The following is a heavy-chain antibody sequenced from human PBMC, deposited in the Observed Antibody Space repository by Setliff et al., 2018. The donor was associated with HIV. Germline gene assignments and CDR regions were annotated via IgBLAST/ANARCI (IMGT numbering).Heavy chain of an antibody. J-gene: IGHJ3*02. V-gene: IGHV4-39*07. Sequence: PSETLSLTCTVSGGSISSSTYYWGWIRQPPGKGLEWIGNIHFSGSTYYNPSLKSRITMSVDTSQNQVSLKLSSVTAADTAVYFCARLEKLDSSGYRSDAFDIWGQGTMVTVSS. CDR2: IHFSGST. D-gene: IGHD3-22*01. CDR1: GGSISSSTYY. CDR3: ARLEKLDSSGYRSDAFDI.